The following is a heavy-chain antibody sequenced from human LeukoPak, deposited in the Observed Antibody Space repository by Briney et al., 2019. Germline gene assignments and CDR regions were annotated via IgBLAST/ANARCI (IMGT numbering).Heavy chain of an antibody. Sequence: ASVKVSCKASGCTFSSYSIRWVRQAPGQGLEWMGGIIPIFGTANYAQKFQGRVTITADESMSTAYMELSSLRSEDTAVYYCAREYGRYYYGSAPSGYFDYWGQGTLVTVSS. CDR2: IIPIFGTA. J-gene: IGHJ4*02. D-gene: IGHD3-10*01. V-gene: IGHV1-69*13. CDR1: GCTFSSYS. CDR3: AREYGRYYYGSAPSGYFDY.